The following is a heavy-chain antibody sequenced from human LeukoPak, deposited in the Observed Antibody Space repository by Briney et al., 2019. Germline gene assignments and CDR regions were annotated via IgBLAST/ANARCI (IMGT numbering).Heavy chain of an antibody. CDR2: ISSSSYI. Sequence: GGSLRLSCAASGFTFSSYSMNWVRQAPGKGLEWVSSISSSSYIYYADSVKGRFTISRDNAKNSLYLQMNSLRAEDTAVYYCARGKAAAGFFDYWGQGTLVTVSS. V-gene: IGHV3-21*01. CDR3: ARGKAAAGFFDY. CDR1: GFTFSSYS. J-gene: IGHJ4*02. D-gene: IGHD6-13*01.